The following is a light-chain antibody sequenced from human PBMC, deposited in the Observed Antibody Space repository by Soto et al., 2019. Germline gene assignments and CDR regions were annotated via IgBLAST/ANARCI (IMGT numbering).Light chain of an antibody. CDR3: QQYDSYSYT. CDR2: DAS. Sequence: DIQMTQSPSTLSASLGDRVTITCRASQSISGWLAWYQQKPGKAPKLLIYDASTLGTGVPSRFSGSGSRTEFTLTISSLQPHDFATYYCQQYDSYSYTFGQGTKLEIK. CDR1: QSISGW. V-gene: IGKV1-5*01. J-gene: IGKJ2*01.